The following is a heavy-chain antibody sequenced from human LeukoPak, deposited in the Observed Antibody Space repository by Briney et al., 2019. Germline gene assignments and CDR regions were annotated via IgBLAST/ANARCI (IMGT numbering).Heavy chain of an antibody. Sequence: GASVKVSCKASGYTFTGYYIHWVRQAPGQGLEWMGWINPNTGGTNYAQKVQGRVTMTRDTSISTAYMELSRLTSDDTALYYCARDRKTDFWSGYYYVDYWGQGTLVTVSS. CDR3: ARDRKTDFWSGYYYVDY. V-gene: IGHV1-2*02. CDR1: GYTFTGYY. J-gene: IGHJ4*02. CDR2: INPNTGGT. D-gene: IGHD3-3*01.